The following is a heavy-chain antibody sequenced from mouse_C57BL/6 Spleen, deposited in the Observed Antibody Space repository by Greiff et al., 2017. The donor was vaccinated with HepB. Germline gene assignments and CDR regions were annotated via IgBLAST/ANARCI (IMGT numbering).Heavy chain of an antibody. V-gene: IGHV1-7*01. J-gene: IGHJ4*01. CDR2: INPSSGST. Sequence: QVQLQQSGAELANPGASVKLSCKASGYTFTSYWMHWVKQRPGQGLEWIGYINPSSGSTKYNQKFKDKATLTADKSSSTAYMQLSSLTSEDSAVYYCASGYYYAMGDWGQGASVTVSS. CDR1: GYTFTSYW. CDR3: ASGYYYAMGD. D-gene: IGHD2-2*01.